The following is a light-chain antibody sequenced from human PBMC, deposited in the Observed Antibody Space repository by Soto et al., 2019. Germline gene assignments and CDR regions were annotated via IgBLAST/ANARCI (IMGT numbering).Light chain of an antibody. Sequence: EIVMTQSPDTLSVSPGERATLSCRASQSIINNLAWYQQKPGQAPRLLIYGASIRATGFPARFSGSGSGTEFTLTISSLQSEDFAVYYCQQYNDWPPLTFGGGTKVEIK. CDR1: QSIINN. J-gene: IGKJ4*01. V-gene: IGKV3-15*01. CDR3: QQYNDWPPLT. CDR2: GAS.